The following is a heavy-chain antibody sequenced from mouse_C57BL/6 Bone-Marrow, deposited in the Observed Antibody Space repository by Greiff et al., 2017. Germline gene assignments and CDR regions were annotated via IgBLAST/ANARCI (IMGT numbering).Heavy chain of an antibody. D-gene: IGHD2-1*01. V-gene: IGHV5-17*01. J-gene: IGHJ1*03. CDR2: ISSGSSTN. Sequence: EVQVVASGGGLVKPGGSLKLSCAASGFTFSDYGMHLVRQAPEKGLELVSYISSGSSTNYYADTVKGRITISRDNAKYTLFLQMTCLRSEDTAMYYCAIYDGNYVWGTGTTVTVSS. CDR3: AIYDGNYV. CDR1: GFTFSDYG.